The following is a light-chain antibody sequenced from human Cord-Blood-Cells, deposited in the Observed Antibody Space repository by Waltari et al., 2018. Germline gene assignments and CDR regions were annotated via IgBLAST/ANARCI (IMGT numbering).Light chain of an antibody. J-gene: IGKJ1*01. CDR1: QSISSG. Sequence: DIQMTQSPSTLSASVGDRVTITCRASQSISSGLAWYQQKPGKAPKLLIYKASSLESGVPSRFSGSGSGTEFTLTISSLQPYDFATYYCQQYNSYLWTFGQGTKVEIK. CDR2: KAS. CDR3: QQYNSYLWT. V-gene: IGKV1-5*03.